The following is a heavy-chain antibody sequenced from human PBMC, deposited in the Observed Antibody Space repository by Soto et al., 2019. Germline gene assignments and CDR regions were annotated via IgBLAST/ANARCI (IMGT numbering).Heavy chain of an antibody. J-gene: IGHJ4*02. CDR1: GGTFSSYA. Sequence: QVQLVQSGAEVKKPGSSVKVSCKASGGTFSSYAISWVRQAPGQGLEWMGGIIPIFGTANYAQKFQGRVTIPEDESTRSDYMELSSLRSEDTAVYYCARLAGETQLVPFDYWGQGTLVTVSS. D-gene: IGHD6-6*01. V-gene: IGHV1-69*12. CDR2: IIPIFGTA. CDR3: ARLAGETQLVPFDY.